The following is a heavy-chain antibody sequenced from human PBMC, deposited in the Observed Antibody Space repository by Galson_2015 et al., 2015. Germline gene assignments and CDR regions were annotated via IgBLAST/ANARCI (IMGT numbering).Heavy chain of an antibody. J-gene: IGHJ5*02. CDR1: GGSISSSNW. V-gene: IGHV4-4*02. CDR3: ARGGLGYCSGGSCYSLNWFDP. Sequence: ETLSLTCAVSGGSISSSNWWSWVRQLPGKGLEWIGEIYHSGSTNYNPSLKSRVTISVDKSKNQFSLKLSSVTAADTAVYYCARGGLGYCSGGSCYSLNWFDPRGQGTLVTVSS. CDR2: IYHSGST. D-gene: IGHD2-15*01.